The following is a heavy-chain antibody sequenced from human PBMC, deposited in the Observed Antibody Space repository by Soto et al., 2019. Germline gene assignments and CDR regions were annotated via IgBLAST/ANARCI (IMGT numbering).Heavy chain of an antibody. CDR1: GYTFTSSG. V-gene: IGHV1-18*01. CDR3: ARDRGIYMYVGD. D-gene: IGHD3-16*01. Sequence: ASVKVSCKASGYTFTSSGFSWVRQAPGQGLEWMAWISAYNGETHYAQKFQGRVTMTTDTSTSTSYMELRSLRSDDTAVYYCARDRGIYMYVGDWGRGPLATVPS. J-gene: IGHJ4*02. CDR2: ISAYNGET.